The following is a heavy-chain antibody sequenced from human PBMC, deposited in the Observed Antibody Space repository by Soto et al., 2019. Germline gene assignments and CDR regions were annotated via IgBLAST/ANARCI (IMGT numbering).Heavy chain of an antibody. D-gene: IGHD4-17*01. CDR2: IYYSGST. J-gene: IGHJ6*04. V-gene: IGHV4-59*01. Sequence: SETLSLTCTVSGGSISSYYWSWIRQPPGKGLEWIGYIYYSGSTNYNPSLKSRVTISVDTSKNQFSLKLSSVTAADTAVYYCAADYGDPDYYYYGMDVWGKGTTVTVSS. CDR1: GGSISSYY. CDR3: AADYGDPDYYYYGMDV.